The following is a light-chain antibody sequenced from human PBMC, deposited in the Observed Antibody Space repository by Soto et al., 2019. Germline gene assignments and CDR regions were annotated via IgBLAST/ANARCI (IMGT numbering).Light chain of an antibody. CDR2: QTS. CDR1: QYINTR. J-gene: IGKJ2*01. Sequence: EIVLTQSPATLSSFPGDRVTLSCRASQYINTRLAWYQHRPGQAPRLLIYQTSIRAAGIPARFSASGSGTEFTLTISSLQSEDFAVYYCQQYGISPSYTFAQGTKVDIK. V-gene: IGKV3D-15*01. CDR3: QQYGISPSYT.